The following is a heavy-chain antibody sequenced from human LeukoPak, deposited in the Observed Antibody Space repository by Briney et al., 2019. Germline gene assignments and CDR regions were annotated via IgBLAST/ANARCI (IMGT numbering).Heavy chain of an antibody. D-gene: IGHD3-3*01. CDR1: GYAFTSYY. V-gene: IGHV1-46*01. CDR3: ARGRTVRYYDFYDPGIESFDY. J-gene: IGHJ4*02. Sequence: GASVKVSCKASGYAFTSYYMHWVRQAPGQGLEWMGIINPSGGSTSYAQKFQGRVTMTRDTSTSTVYMELSSLRSEDTAVYYCARGRTVRYYDFYDPGIESFDYWGQGTLVTVSS. CDR2: INPSGGST.